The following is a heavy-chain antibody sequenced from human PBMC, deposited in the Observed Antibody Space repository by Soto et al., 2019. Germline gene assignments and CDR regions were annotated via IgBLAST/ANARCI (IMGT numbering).Heavy chain of an antibody. CDR2: ISYDGSNK. D-gene: IGHD6-6*01. CDR3: AKGLIAARFGFDY. CDR1: GFTFSSYG. V-gene: IGHV3-30*18. Sequence: GGSLRLSCAASGFTFSSYGMHWVRQAPGKGLEWVAVISYDGSNKYYADSVKGRFTISRDNSKNTLYLQMNSLRAEDTAVYYCAKGLIAARFGFDYWGQGTLVTVSS. J-gene: IGHJ4*02.